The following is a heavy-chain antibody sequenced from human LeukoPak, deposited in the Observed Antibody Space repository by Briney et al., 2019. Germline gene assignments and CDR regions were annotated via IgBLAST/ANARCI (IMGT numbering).Heavy chain of an antibody. CDR3: ARVGDHFHWYLDL. V-gene: IGHV3-53*01. D-gene: IGHD3-10*01. Sequence: GGSLRLSCAASGFTVSTKYMNWVRQAPGKGLEWVSILYSGSDTYYANSVKGRFTISRDSSKNILFLQMNDLRAEDTAVYYCARVGDHFHWYLDLWGRGTLVSVSS. CDR1: GFTVSTKY. CDR2: LYSGSDT. J-gene: IGHJ2*01.